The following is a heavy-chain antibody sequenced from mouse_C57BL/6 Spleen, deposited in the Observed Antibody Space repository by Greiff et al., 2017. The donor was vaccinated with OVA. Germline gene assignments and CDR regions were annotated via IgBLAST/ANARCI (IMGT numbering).Heavy chain of an antibody. Sequence: EVQLQQSGPELVKPGASVKISCKASGYTFTDYYMNWVKQSHGKSLEWIGDINPNNGGTSYNQKFKGKATLTVDKSSSTAYMELRSLTSEDSAVYYCATPVLLRSHARDYWGKGTSVTVSS. CDR3: ATPVLLRSHARDY. V-gene: IGHV1-26*01. J-gene: IGHJ4*01. CDR2: INPNNGGT. CDR1: GYTFTDYY. D-gene: IGHD1-1*01.